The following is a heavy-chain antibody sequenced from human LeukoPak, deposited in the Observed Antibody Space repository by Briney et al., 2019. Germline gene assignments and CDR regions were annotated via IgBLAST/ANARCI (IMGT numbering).Heavy chain of an antibody. CDR3: ARGGWLFRGKGMDV. Sequence: ASVKVSCKASGYTFTDYFMHWVRQAPGQGLEWMGWINPNSGGTNYAQKFQGRVTMTRDTSISTAYMELSRLRSDDTAVYYCARGGWLFRGKGMDVWGQGTTVTVSS. J-gene: IGHJ6*02. D-gene: IGHD3-22*01. V-gene: IGHV1-2*02. CDR1: GYTFTDYF. CDR2: INPNSGGT.